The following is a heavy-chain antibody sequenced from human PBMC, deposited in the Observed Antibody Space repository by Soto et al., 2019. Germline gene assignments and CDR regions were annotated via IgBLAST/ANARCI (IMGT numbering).Heavy chain of an antibody. V-gene: IGHV3-30-3*01. CDR1: GFTFSTYA. J-gene: IGHJ3*01. CDR3: GRITLKTSVDTFDF. D-gene: IGHD3-22*01. CDR2: VTSDGSNK. Sequence: PGGSLRLSCAASGFTFSTYALRWVRQAPGKGLEWVATVTSDGSNKYHADSVEGRFTISRDDSKNTLYLQLNSLRAEDTAVYYCGRITLKTSVDTFDFWGQGTMVTVSS.